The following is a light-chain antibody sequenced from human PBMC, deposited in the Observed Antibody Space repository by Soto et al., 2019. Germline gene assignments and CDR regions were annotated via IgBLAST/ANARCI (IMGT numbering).Light chain of an antibody. J-gene: IGKJ4*01. V-gene: IGKV3-11*01. Sequence: EVVLTQSPATLSLSPGERATLSCRASQSVGSYLAWYQQKPGQAPRLLIYDASNRATGIPARFSGSGSGTDFTLTISSLEPEDFVVYYCQQRFIWPPVTFGGGTNVEIK. CDR1: QSVGSY. CDR2: DAS. CDR3: QQRFIWPPVT.